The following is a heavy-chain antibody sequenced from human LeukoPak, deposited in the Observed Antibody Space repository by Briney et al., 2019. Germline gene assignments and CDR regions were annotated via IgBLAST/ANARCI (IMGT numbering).Heavy chain of an antibody. Sequence: ASVKGSCKASGYTFTSYDINWVRQATGQGLEWMGWMNPNSGNTGDAQKFQGRVTITRNTSISTAYIELSSLRSEDTAVYYCARTTYDFWSGYYHFDYWGQGTLVTVSS. CDR2: MNPNSGNT. D-gene: IGHD3-3*01. V-gene: IGHV1-8*03. CDR3: ARTTYDFWSGYYHFDY. CDR1: GYTFTSYD. J-gene: IGHJ4*02.